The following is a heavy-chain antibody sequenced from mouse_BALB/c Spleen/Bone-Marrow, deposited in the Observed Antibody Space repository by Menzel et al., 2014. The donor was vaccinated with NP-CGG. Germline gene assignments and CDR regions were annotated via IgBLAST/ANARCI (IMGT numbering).Heavy chain of an antibody. D-gene: IGHD1-1*01. CDR3: ALGSSYRYDFDY. CDR1: GYTFTSYW. V-gene: IGHV1-7*01. Sequence: VQLQQSGAELAKPGASVKMSCKASGYTFTSYWMHWVKQRSGQGLEWIGYINPSTGYTEYNQKFKDKATLTADKSSSTAYMQLSSLTSEDSAVYYCALGSSYRYDFDYWGQGTTLTVSS. J-gene: IGHJ2*01. CDR2: INPSTGYT.